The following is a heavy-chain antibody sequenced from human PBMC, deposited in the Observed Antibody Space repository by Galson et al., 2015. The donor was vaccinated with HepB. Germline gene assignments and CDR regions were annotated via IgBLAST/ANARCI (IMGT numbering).Heavy chain of an antibody. D-gene: IGHD3-10*01. CDR1: RFTCSSYA. V-gene: IGHV3-23*01. J-gene: IGHJ4*02. CDR3: GGGRGGVISLFDY. CDR2: TSGSGGST. Sequence: SLRPSCAASRFTCSSYAMSWVRQAPGKGLEWVSVTSGSGGSTYYADSVKGRFTISRDNSNNPLYLKMNSLRAEDEAVDYGGGGRGGVISLFDYWGQGTLVTVSS.